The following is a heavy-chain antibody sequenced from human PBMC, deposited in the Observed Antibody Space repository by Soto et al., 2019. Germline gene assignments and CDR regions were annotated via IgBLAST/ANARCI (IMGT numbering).Heavy chain of an antibody. Sequence: QVQLQESGPGLVEPSQTLSLTCTVSGDSLSSGGYYWSWIRQHPGKGLEWIGFIYYSGSTNFNPSLKSLITMSVDTSKNLFALKLNSVTAADTAVYYCARGGASSQWFDPWGQGTLVTVSS. V-gene: IGHV4-31*01. J-gene: IGHJ5*02. CDR2: IYYSGST. CDR1: GDSLSSGGYY. D-gene: IGHD3-10*01. CDR3: ARGGASSQWFDP.